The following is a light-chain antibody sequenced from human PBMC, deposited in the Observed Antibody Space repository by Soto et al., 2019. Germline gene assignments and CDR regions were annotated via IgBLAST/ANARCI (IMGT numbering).Light chain of an antibody. J-gene: IGKJ5*01. V-gene: IGKV3-20*01. Sequence: EIVLTQSRGTLSLSPGERATRACRASQSVSSSDLAWYQQKPGRAPRLLISGASSRATGIPDRFSGSGSGTDFTLTISRLEPEDFAIYYCQQYGNSPITFGQGTRLEIK. CDR2: GAS. CDR3: QQYGNSPIT. CDR1: QSVSSSD.